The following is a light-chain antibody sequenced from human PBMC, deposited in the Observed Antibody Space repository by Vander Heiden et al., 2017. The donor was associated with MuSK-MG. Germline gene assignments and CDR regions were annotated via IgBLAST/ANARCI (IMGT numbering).Light chain of an antibody. Sequence: DIQMTQSPSSLSASVGDRVTITCQASQDISNYLNWYQQKPGKAPKLLIYDASNLETGVPSRFSGSGSGTDFTFTISSLQPEDIATYYCQQDDNLPLTFGPRTKVDIK. CDR2: DAS. J-gene: IGKJ3*01. CDR1: QDISNY. CDR3: QQDDNLPLT. V-gene: IGKV1-33*01.